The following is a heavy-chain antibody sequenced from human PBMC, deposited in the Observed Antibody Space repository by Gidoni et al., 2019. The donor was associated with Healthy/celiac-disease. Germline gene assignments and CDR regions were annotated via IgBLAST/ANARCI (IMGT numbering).Heavy chain of an antibody. CDR2: IKQDGSEK. V-gene: IGHV3-7*01. J-gene: IGHJ6*02. CDR3: ARVCITMVRGVINAYYYYGMDV. D-gene: IGHD3-10*01. Sequence: VESGGGLVQTGGSLRVFRAASGSTMSSDWMSWVRQAPGKGLEWVANIKQDGSEKYSVDSVKGRFTISRDNATNSLYLQMNTLRAEDTAVYYCARVCITMVRGVINAYYYYGMDVWGQGTTVTVSS. CDR1: GSTMSSDW.